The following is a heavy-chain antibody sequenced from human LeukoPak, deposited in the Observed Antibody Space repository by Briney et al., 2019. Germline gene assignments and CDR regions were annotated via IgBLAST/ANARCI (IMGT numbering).Heavy chain of an antibody. D-gene: IGHD2-21*02. V-gene: IGHV3-33*06. J-gene: IGHJ4*02. CDR3: AKSNGDYKKGFDY. Sequence: GGSLRLSCAASGFTFSGYGMNWVRQAPGKGLDWLAIIWYDGSKTQYADSVKGRFTISRDNSENTLYLQMNDLRADDTAVYYCAKSNGDYKKGFDYWGQGTLVTVSS. CDR1: GFTFSGYG. CDR2: IWYDGSKT.